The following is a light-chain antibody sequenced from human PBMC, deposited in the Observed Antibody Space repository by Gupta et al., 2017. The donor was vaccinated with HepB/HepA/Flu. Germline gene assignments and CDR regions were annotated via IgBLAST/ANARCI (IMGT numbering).Light chain of an antibody. CDR1: QHISSY. J-gene: IGKJ4*01. CDR3: QQYYDYSLT. V-gene: IGKV1-8*01. Sequence: IRLTQSPSSFPASTGDRVTMTCRASQHISSYLAWYQQKPGKAHTLLMYAASSLQSGVPSRFTGSGSGTEFTLTISCLQSEDFATYYCQQYYDYSLTFGGRTKVAMK. CDR2: AAS.